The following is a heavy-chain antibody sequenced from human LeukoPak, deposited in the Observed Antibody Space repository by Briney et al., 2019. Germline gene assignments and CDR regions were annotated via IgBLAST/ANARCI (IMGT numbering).Heavy chain of an antibody. Sequence: GGSLRLSCAASGFTFSSYAMSWVRQAPGKGLEWVSAISGSGGSTYYADSVKGRFTISRDNAKNTLYLQMNSLRAEDTAVYYCAKFLPTHIVVANYYFDYWGQGTLVTVSS. CDR2: ISGSGGST. CDR1: GFTFSSYA. J-gene: IGHJ4*02. CDR3: AKFLPTHIVVANYYFDY. D-gene: IGHD2-21*01. V-gene: IGHV3-23*01.